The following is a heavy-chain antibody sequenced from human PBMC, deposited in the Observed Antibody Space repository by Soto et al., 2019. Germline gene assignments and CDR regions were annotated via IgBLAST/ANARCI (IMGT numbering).Heavy chain of an antibody. D-gene: IGHD1-1*01. Sequence: QVQLQQWXAGLXXXXXTLSLSCAVYGQSFSGHSWAWIRQPPGKGLEWIGEINESGSTYYNPSLKSRVTISTDTFKNQFSLNLSSVSAADTAAYFCARGSGIVALPGELEDVKYDYWGQGTLVNVSS. V-gene: IGHV4-34*01. CDR2: INESGST. CDR3: ARGSGIVALPGELEDVKYDY. CDR1: GQSFSGHS. J-gene: IGHJ4*02.